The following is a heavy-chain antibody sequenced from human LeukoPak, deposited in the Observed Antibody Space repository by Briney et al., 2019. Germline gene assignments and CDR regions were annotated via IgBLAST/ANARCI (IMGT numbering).Heavy chain of an antibody. CDR2: IYYSGST. Sequence: SETLSLTCTVSGGSISSSSYYWGWIRQPPGKGLEWIGSIYYSGSTYYNPSLKSRVTISVDTSKNQFSLKLSSMTAADTAVYYCARGGILSSKSCYNVWGKGTTVTVSS. CDR1: GGSISSSSYY. CDR3: ARGGILSSKSCYNV. D-gene: IGHD2-2*02. J-gene: IGHJ6*04. V-gene: IGHV4-39*07.